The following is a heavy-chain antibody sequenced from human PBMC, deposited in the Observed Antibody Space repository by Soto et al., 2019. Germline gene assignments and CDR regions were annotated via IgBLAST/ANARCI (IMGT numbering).Heavy chain of an antibody. Sequence: ASVKVSCKASGYIFTSYGISWVRQAPGQGLEWMGWISAYNGNTNYAQKLQGRVTMSTDTSTTTAYMELRSLRSDDTAVYYCGRTVGLSHGVDVWGQGTTVTVSS. J-gene: IGHJ6*02. CDR1: GYIFTSYG. CDR2: ISAYNGNT. D-gene: IGHD1-26*01. CDR3: GRTVGLSHGVDV. V-gene: IGHV1-18*01.